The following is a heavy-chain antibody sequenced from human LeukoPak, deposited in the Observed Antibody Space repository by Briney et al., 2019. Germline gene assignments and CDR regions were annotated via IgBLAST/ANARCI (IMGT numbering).Heavy chain of an antibody. D-gene: IGHD2-15*01. CDR1: GFTFSSYG. CDR2: IWYDGSNK. CDR3: ARDVRTEYCSGGSCSNAFDI. Sequence: GGSLRLSCAAFGFTFSSYGVHWVRQAPGKGLEWVAVIWYDGSNKYYADSVKGRFTISRDNSKNTLYLQMNSLRAEDTAVYYCARDVRTEYCSGGSCSNAFDIWGQGTMVTVSS. V-gene: IGHV3-33*01. J-gene: IGHJ3*02.